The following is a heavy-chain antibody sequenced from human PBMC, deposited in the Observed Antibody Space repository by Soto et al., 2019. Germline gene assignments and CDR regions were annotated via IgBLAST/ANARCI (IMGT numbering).Heavy chain of an antibody. Sequence: QVQLVQSGAEVKKPGSSVKVSCKASGGTFSSYAISWVRQAPGHGLEWMGGIIPIFGTANYAQKFQGRVTITADKSTSTAYMELSSLRSEDTAVYYCAREYYDFWSGLTKGYYYYGMDVWGQGTTVTVSS. CDR2: IIPIFGTA. J-gene: IGHJ6*02. D-gene: IGHD3-3*01. CDR3: AREYYDFWSGLTKGYYYYGMDV. CDR1: GGTFSSYA. V-gene: IGHV1-69*06.